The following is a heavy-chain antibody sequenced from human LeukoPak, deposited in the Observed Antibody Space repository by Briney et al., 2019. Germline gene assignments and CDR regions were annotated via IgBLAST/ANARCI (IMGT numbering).Heavy chain of an antibody. CDR1: GYTLTELS. J-gene: IGHJ4*02. CDR2: FDPEDGET. D-gene: IGHD3-16*02. Sequence: ASVKVSRKVSGYTLTELSMHWVRQAPGKGLEWMGGFDPEDGETIYAQKFQGRVTMTRDTSISTAYMELSRLRSDDTAVYYCATVTKSDRDVWWSYRPNRIFPIPPFDYWGQGTLVTVSS. V-gene: IGHV1-24*01. CDR3: ATVTKSDRDVWWSYRPNRIFPIPPFDY.